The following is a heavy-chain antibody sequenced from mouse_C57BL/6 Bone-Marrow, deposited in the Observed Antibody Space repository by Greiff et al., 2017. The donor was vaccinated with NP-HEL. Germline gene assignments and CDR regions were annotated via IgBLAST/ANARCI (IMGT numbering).Heavy chain of an antibody. D-gene: IGHD1-1*01. J-gene: IGHJ4*01. CDR3: ARCDYNGYAMDY. V-gene: IGHV1-63*01. CDR1: GYTFTNYW. CDR2: INPGGGCT. Sequence: VQLQQSGAELVRPGTSVKMSCKASGYTFTNYWIGWVKQRPGHGLEWIGDINPGGGCTNYNEKFKGKATLTADKSSSTAYMQFSSLTSEDSAVDYCARCDYNGYAMDYWGQGTSVTVSS.